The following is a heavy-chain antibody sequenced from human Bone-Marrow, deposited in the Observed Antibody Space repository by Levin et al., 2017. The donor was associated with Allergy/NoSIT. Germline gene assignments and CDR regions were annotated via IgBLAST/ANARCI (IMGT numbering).Heavy chain of an antibody. J-gene: IGHJ6*03. CDR2: INHSGST. D-gene: IGHD3-3*01. CDR1: GGSFSGYY. V-gene: IGHV4-34*01. CDR3: ARGRPIFVSYYYYYMDV. Sequence: SSETLSLTCAVYGGSFSGYYWSWIRQPPGKGLEWIGEINHSGSTNYNPSLKSRVTISVDTSKNQFSLKLSSVTAADTAVYYCARGRPIFVSYYYYYMDVWGKGTTVTVSS.